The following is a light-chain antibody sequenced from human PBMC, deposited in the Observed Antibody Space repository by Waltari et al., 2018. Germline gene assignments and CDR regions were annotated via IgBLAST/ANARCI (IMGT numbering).Light chain of an antibody. CDR3: QQYNSYSWT. V-gene: IGKV1-5*03. CDR1: QSISSW. Sequence: DIQMTQSTSTLSASVRDRVTITCRASQSISSWVAWYQQKPGKAPKLLIYKASSLESGVPSRFSGSGSGTEFTLTISSLQPDDFATYYCQQYNSYSWTFGQGTKVEIK. CDR2: KAS. J-gene: IGKJ1*01.